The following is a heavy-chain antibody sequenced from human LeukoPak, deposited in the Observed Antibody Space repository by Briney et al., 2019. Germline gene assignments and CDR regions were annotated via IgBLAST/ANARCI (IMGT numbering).Heavy chain of an antibody. CDR3: AGGMGGLLDVDY. CDR1: GGSVSSGSYY. V-gene: IGHV4-61*01. Sequence: SETLSLTCIVSGGSVSSGSYYWSWIRQPPGKGLEWIGYIYYSGSTNYNPSLKSRVTISVDTSKNQFSLKLSSVTAADTAVYYCAGGMGGLLDVDYWGQGTLVTVSS. CDR2: IYYSGST. J-gene: IGHJ4*02. D-gene: IGHD3/OR15-3a*01.